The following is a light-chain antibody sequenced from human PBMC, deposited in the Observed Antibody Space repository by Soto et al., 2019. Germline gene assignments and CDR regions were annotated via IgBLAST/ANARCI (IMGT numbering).Light chain of an antibody. CDR2: LGS. V-gene: IGKV2-28*01. Sequence: DIVLTQSPAYLPVTPGEPASISCTSSQSLLHSNSNTYLAWYLQKPGQSPQLLIYLGSNRAPGVSDRFSGGGSGTHFTLNISRVQAEDVGIYFRMKHLQIPITFGQGTRLETK. CDR1: QSLLHSNSNTY. J-gene: IGKJ5*01. CDR3: MKHLQIPIT.